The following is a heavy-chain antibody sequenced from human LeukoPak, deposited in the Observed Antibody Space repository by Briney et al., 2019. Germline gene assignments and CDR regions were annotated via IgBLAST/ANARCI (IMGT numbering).Heavy chain of an antibody. J-gene: IGHJ4*02. Sequence: SETLSLTCTVSGGSISSSSYYWGWIRQPPGKGLEWIGSIYYSGSTYYNPSLKSRVTISVDTSKNQFSLKLSSVTAADTAVYYCARWHPTSVYSSSWSYFDYWGQGTLVTVSS. V-gene: IGHV4-39*01. CDR2: IYYSGST. D-gene: IGHD6-13*01. CDR1: GGSISSSSYY. CDR3: ARWHPTSVYSSSWSYFDY.